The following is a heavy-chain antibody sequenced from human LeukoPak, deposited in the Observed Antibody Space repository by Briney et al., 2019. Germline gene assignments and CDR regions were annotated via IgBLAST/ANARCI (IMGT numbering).Heavy chain of an antibody. D-gene: IGHD1-26*01. CDR3: ARLSGRYGGAIDY. Sequence: GGSLRLSCAASGFTFSSYWMSWVRQAPRKGLEWVANIKQDGSEKYYADSVKGRFTISRDNAKNSLYLQMNSLRAEDTAVYYCARLSGRYGGAIDYWGQGTLVTVSS. CDR1: GFTFSSYW. J-gene: IGHJ4*02. V-gene: IGHV3-7*04. CDR2: IKQDGSEK.